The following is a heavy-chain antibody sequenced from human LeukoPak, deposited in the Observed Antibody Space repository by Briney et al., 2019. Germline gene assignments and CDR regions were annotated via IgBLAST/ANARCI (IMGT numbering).Heavy chain of an antibody. D-gene: IGHD3-22*01. CDR2: IYPGDSDT. CDR3: ARRSQRRYYDVRGENWFDP. CDR1: GYSFTSYW. Sequence: GESLKISCKGSGYSFTSYWIAWVRQMPGKGLEWMGIIYPGDSDTRYSPSFQGQVTISADKSISTAYLQWSSLKASDTAMYYCARRSQRRYYDVRGENWFDPWGQGTLVTVSS. J-gene: IGHJ5*02. V-gene: IGHV5-51*01.